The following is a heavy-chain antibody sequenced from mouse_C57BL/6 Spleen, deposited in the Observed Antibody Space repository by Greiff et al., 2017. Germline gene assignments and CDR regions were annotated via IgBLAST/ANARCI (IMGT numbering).Heavy chain of an antibody. Sequence: DVKLVESGGGLVKPGGSLKLSCAASGFTFSSYTMSWVRQTPEKRLEWVATISGGGGNTYYPDSVKGRFTISRDTAKNTLYLQMSSLRSQDTALYYCARQVYGSRGYYFDYWGQGTTLTVSS. CDR1: GFTFSSYT. CDR2: ISGGGGNT. D-gene: IGHD1-1*01. J-gene: IGHJ2*01. CDR3: ARQVYGSRGYYFDY. V-gene: IGHV5-9*01.